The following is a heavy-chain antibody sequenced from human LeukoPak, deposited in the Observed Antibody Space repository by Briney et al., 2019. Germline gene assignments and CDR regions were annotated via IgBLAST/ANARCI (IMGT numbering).Heavy chain of an antibody. V-gene: IGHV3-7*01. D-gene: IGHD6-6*01. CDR3: ARAYRSWYSDY. CDR2: IKQDGSEK. Sequence: GGSLRLSCAASGFTFSSYWMSWVRQAPGKGLEWVANIKQDGSEKYYVDSVKGRFTISRDNAKNSLYLQMNSPRAEDTAVYYCARAYRSWYSDYWGQGTLVTVSS. CDR1: GFTFSSYW. J-gene: IGHJ4*02.